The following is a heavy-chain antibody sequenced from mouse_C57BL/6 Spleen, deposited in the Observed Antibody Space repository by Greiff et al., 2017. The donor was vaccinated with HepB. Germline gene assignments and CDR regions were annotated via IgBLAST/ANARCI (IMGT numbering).Heavy chain of an antibody. J-gene: IGHJ2*01. V-gene: IGHV1-64*01. CDR2: IHPNSGST. Sequence: QVQLKQPGAELVKPGASVKLSCKASGYTFTSYWMHWVKQRPGQGLEWIGMIHPNSGSTNYNEKFKSKATLTVDKSSSTAYMQLSSLTSEDSAVYYCARWITTVVAEYFDYWGQGTTLTVSS. D-gene: IGHD1-1*01. CDR3: ARWITTVVAEYFDY. CDR1: GYTFTSYW.